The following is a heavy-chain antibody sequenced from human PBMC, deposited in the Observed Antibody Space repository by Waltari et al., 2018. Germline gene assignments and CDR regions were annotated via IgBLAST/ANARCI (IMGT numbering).Heavy chain of an antibody. CDR2: INPNSGGT. Sequence: QVQLVQSGAEVKKPGSSVKVSCKASGGTFSSYAISWVRQAPGQGLEWMGRINPNSGGTNYAQKFQGRVTMTRDTSISTAYMELSRLRSDDTAVYYCARSNRGTYTDYWGQGTLVTVSS. CDR1: GGTFSSYA. V-gene: IGHV1-2*06. CDR3: ARSNRGTYTDY. D-gene: IGHD1-1*01. J-gene: IGHJ4*02.